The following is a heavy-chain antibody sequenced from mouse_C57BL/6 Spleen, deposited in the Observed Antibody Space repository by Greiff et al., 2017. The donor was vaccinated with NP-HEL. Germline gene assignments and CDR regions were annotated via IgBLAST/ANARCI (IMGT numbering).Heavy chain of an antibody. V-gene: IGHV3-6*01. J-gene: IGHJ2*01. Sequence: EVQRVESGPGLVKPSQSLSLTCSVTGYSITSGYYWNWIRQFPGNKLEWMGYISYDGSNNYNPSLKNRISITRDTSKNQFFLKLNSVTTEDTATYYCARDLYYGSSYNYWGQGTTLTVSS. D-gene: IGHD1-1*01. CDR3: ARDLYYGSSYNY. CDR2: ISYDGSN. CDR1: GYSITSGYY.